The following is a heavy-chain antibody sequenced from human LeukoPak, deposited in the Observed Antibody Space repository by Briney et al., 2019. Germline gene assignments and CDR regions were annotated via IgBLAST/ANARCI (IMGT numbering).Heavy chain of an antibody. D-gene: IGHD4-23*01. CDR2: IYYSGST. CDR3: ARNRLESTVVTPGAAAFDI. Sequence: SETLSLTCTVSGGSISSYYWSWIRQLPGKGLEWIGYIYYSGSTNYNPSLKSRVTISVDTSKNQFSLKLSSVTAADTAVYYCARNRLESTVVTPGAAAFDIWGQGTVVTVSS. J-gene: IGHJ3*02. V-gene: IGHV4-59*08. CDR1: GGSISSYY.